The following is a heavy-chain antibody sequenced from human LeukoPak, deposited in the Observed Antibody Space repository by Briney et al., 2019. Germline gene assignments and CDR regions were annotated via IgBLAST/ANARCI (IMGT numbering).Heavy chain of an antibody. Sequence: PGRSLRLSCAASGFTFSSYGMHWVRQAPGKGLVWVSLINSDGSSTSYADSVKGRFTISRDNAKNTVYLQMNSLRAEDTAVYYCARENTGFDYWGQGTLVTVSS. D-gene: IGHD4-17*01. V-gene: IGHV3-74*01. CDR2: INSDGSST. CDR1: GFTFSSYG. CDR3: ARENTGFDY. J-gene: IGHJ4*02.